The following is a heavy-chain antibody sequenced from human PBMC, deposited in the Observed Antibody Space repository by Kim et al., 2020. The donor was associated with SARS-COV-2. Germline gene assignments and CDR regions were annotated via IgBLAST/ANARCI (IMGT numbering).Heavy chain of an antibody. D-gene: IGHD1-26*01. J-gene: IGHJ4*02. CDR1: GFTFTTYA. CDR3: VQDTYGSSWSPFAS. V-gene: IGHV3-64D*06. Sequence: GGSLRLSCSTSGFTFTTYAMHWVRQAPGKGLEFVSSISSDGTRTYFADSVKGRFSISRDNSKNTVDLQMSSLRAEDTALYYCVQDTYGSSWSPFASWGQG. CDR2: ISSDGTRT.